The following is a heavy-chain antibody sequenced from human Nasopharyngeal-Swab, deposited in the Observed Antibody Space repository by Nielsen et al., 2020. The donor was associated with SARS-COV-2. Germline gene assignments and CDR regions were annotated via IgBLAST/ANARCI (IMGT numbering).Heavy chain of an antibody. D-gene: IGHD3-3*01. CDR3: ARDGLDYDFWSAYFMDV. CDR1: GFTFNNYN. J-gene: IGHJ6*02. Sequence: GESLKISCAASGFTFNNYNFNWVRQAPGKGLEWVSSISSSSSYIYYADSVKGRFTISRDYAKNSLYLQMNSLRAEDTAVYYCARDGLDYDFWSAYFMDVWGQGTTVTVSS. CDR2: ISSSSSYI. V-gene: IGHV3-21*01.